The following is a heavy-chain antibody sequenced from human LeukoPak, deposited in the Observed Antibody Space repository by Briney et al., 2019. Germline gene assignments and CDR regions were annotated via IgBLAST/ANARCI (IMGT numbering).Heavy chain of an antibody. CDR3: ARDSCSSTSCSIDY. J-gene: IGHJ4*02. CDR2: IYYSGST. CDR1: GGSISSGDYH. Sequence: PSQTLSLTCTVSGGSISSGDYHWSWIRQPPGKGLEWIGYIYYSGSTYYNPSLKSRVTISVDTSKNQFSLKLSSVTAADTAVYYCARDSCSSTSCSIDYWGQGTLVTVSS. V-gene: IGHV4-30-4*08. D-gene: IGHD2-2*01.